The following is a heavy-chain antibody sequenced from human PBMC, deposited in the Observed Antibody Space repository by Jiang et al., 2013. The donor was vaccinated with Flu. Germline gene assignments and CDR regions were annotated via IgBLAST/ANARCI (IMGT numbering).Heavy chain of an antibody. J-gene: IGHJ4*02. CDR2: INPDSGGT. CDR3: ARDRLNFDWYIRGYYFDY. Sequence: YMYWVRQAPGQGLEWMGWINPDSGGTNYAQKFQGRVTMTRDTSMTTAYMELRSLRSDDTAVYYCARDRLNFDWYIRGYYFDYWGQGTLVTVSS. V-gene: IGHV1-2*02. CDR1: Y. D-gene: IGHD3-9*01.